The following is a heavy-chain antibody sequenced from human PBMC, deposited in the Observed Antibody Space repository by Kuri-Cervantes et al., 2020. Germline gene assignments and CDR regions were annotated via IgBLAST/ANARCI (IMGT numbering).Heavy chain of an antibody. CDR2: INWNSGSL. Sequence: LSLTCAASGFTFDDYAMHWVRHAPGKGLEWVSGINWNSGSLGYADSVKGGFTISRDDAKNSLYLQMNSLRVEDTAVYYCARGGAFWYYWGQGTLVTVSS. CDR1: GFTFDDYA. D-gene: IGHD3-10*01. V-gene: IGHV3-9*01. CDR3: ARGGAFWYY. J-gene: IGHJ4*02.